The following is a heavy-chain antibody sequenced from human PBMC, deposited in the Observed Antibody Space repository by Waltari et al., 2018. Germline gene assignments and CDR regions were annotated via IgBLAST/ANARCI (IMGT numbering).Heavy chain of an antibody. J-gene: IGHJ6*04. D-gene: IGHD3-10*01. V-gene: IGHV3-53*02. CDR1: GFIGSNNY. CDR3: ARDPSAPGGDV. CDR2: MYSSGDT. Sequence: EVQVVETGGGLIRPGGSLRLSWSASGFIGSNNYMNWVRQAPGKGLEWVSIMYSSGDTYYAASVEGRFTISRDNSKNTLYLQMNSLRAEDTAVYYCARDPSAPGGDVWGKGTTVTVSS.